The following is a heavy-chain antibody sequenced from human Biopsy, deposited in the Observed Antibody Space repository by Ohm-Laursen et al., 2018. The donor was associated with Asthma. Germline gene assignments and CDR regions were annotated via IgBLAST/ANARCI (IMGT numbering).Heavy chain of an antibody. CDR3: ARTFHFWSPYHAEHYQL. CDR1: GFTFGDYW. CDR2: IKHDGSEK. J-gene: IGHJ1*01. D-gene: IGHD3-3*01. V-gene: IGHV3-7*01. Sequence: SLRLSCTAPGFTFGDYWMSWVRQVPGKGLEWVANIKHDGSEKNHVDSLKGRFTISRGNAKNLLFLQMNSLRAEDTAVYYCARTFHFWSPYHAEHYQLWGQGPLVTVSS.